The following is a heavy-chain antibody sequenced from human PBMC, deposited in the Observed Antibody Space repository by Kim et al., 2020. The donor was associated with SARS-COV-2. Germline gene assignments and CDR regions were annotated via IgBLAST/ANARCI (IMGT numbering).Heavy chain of an antibody. CDR1: GYTFTSYA. D-gene: IGHD3-16*02. V-gene: IGHV7-4-1*02. J-gene: IGHJ6*02. Sequence: ASVKVSCKASGYTFTSYAMNWVRQAPGQGLEWMGWINTNTGNPTYAQGFTGRFVFSLDTSVSTAYLQISSLKAEDTAVYYCARDRRNYDYVWGSYLLYYYGMDVWGQGTTVTVSS. CDR3: ARDRRNYDYVWGSYLLYYYGMDV. CDR2: INTNTGNP.